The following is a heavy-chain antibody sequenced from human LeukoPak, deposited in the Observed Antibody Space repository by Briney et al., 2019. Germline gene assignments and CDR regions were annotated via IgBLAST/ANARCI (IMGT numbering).Heavy chain of an antibody. J-gene: IGHJ5*02. CDR1: GYNFASYW. V-gene: IGHV5-51*01. Sequence: PGESLKISCKGSGYNFASYWIAWVRQMPGKGLEYMGTVYPGDSDVRYSPSFQGQVTISADKSISTAYLQWSSLKASDSAIYFCARGSGGFDPWGQGTLVIVSS. CDR3: ARGSGGFDP. CDR2: VYPGDSDV.